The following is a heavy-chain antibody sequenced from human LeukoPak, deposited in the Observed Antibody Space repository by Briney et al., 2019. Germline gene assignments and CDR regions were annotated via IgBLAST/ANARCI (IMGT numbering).Heavy chain of an antibody. J-gene: IGHJ5*02. CDR1: GDSVSSNSAA. CDR3: ARSCSSTSCYRGYWFDP. D-gene: IGHD2-2*02. V-gene: IGHV6-1*01. Sequence: SQTLSLTCAISGDSVSSNSAAWNWIRQSPSRGLEWLGRTYYRSKWYNDYAVSVKSRITINPDTSKNQFSLQLNSVTPEDTAVYYCARSCSSTSCYRGYWFDPWGQGTLVTVSS. CDR2: TYYRSKWYN.